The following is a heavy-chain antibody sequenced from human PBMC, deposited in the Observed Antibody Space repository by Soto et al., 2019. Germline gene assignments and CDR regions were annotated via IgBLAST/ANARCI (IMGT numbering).Heavy chain of an antibody. CDR2: ISYSGTT. V-gene: IGHV4-59*01. CDR3: ARAHTSGYVFLGY. D-gene: IGHD5-18*01. CDR1: DDSISRYS. J-gene: IGHJ4*02. Sequence: PSETLSLTCTVSDDSISRYSWSWIRQPPGKGLEWIGYISYSGTTVYNPSLNSRVTISVDTSKNQFSLKLTSVTAADTAVYYCARAHTSGYVFLGYWGQGALVTVSS.